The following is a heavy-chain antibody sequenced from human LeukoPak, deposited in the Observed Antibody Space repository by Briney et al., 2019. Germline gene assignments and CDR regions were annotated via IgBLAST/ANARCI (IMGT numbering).Heavy chain of an antibody. CDR1: GFIFNSYA. J-gene: IGHJ5*02. Sequence: GGSLRLSCAASGFIFNSYAMSWVRRAPGKGLEWVSAISGSGGSTYYADSVKGRLTISRDNSKNTLYLQMNSLRAEDTAVYYCAKGPSIVVVPAAIPWFDPWGQGTLVTVSS. CDR2: ISGSGGST. CDR3: AKGPSIVVVPAAIPWFDP. D-gene: IGHD2-2*01. V-gene: IGHV3-23*01.